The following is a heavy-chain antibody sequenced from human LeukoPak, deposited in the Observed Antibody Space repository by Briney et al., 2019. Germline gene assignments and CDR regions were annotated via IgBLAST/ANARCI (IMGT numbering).Heavy chain of an antibody. D-gene: IGHD6-6*01. J-gene: IGHJ4*02. V-gene: IGHV4-59*01. CDR2: IYYSGST. CDR3: ARTSYSSSSFPFDY. CDR1: GGSISSYY. Sequence: PSETLSLTXTVSGGSISSYYWSWIRQPPGKGLEWIGYIYYSGSTNYNPSLKSRVTISVDTSKNQFSLKLSSVTAADTAVYYCARTSYSSSSFPFDYWGQGTLVTVSS.